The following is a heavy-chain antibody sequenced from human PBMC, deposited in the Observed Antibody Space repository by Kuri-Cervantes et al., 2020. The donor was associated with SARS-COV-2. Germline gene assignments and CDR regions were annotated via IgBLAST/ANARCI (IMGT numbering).Heavy chain of an antibody. V-gene: IGHV1-8*02. CDR1: GYTFITSD. J-gene: IGHJ5*02. CDR2: INPDTGNA. Sequence: ASVKVSCKASGYTFITSDINWVRQATGQGLEWMGWINPDTGNAGYAQKFQGRVTMTRDTSISTAYMELSRLRSDDTAVYYCATEGYCSSTSCYTYNWFDPWGQGTLVTVSS. CDR3: ATEGYCSSTSCYTYNWFDP. D-gene: IGHD2-2*02.